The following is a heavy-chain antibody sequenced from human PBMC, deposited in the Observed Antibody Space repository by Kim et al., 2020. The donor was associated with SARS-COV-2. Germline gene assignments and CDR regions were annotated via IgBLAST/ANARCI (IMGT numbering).Heavy chain of an antibody. CDR1: GGSFSGYY. V-gene: IGHV4-34*01. J-gene: IGHJ4*02. CDR3: ARGSGHYGLGEWVY. CDR2: INHSGST. D-gene: IGHD3-10*01. Sequence: SETLSLTCAVYGGSFSGYYWSWIRQPPGKGLEWIGEINHSGSTNYNPSLKSRVTISVDTSKNQFSLKLSSVTAADTAVYYCARGSGHYGLGEWVYWGQGTLVTVSS.